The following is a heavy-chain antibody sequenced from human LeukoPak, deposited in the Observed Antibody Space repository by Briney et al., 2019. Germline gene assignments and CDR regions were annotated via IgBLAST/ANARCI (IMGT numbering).Heavy chain of an antibody. J-gene: IGHJ4*02. CDR1: GFTFSNSW. V-gene: IGHV3-7*01. CDR3: ARGGVGNGGDYFDY. Sequence: GGSLRLSCAASGFTFSNSWTSWVRQAPGKGLEWVATIKPDGSAQYYVDSVKGRFTISRDNAKNSLYLQMNSLRDEDTTVYYCARGGVGNGGDYFDYWGQGTLVTVSS. CDR2: IKPDGSAQ. D-gene: IGHD3-10*01.